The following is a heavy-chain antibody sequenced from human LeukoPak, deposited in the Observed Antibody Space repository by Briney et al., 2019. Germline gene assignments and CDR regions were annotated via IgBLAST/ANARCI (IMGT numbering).Heavy chain of an antibody. J-gene: IGHJ3*02. CDR2: ISTYNGNT. V-gene: IGHV1-18*01. D-gene: IGHD3-10*01. CDR1: GYTFTKYG. Sequence: ASVKVSCKASGYTFTKYGITWVRQAPGQGLEWMGWISTYNGNTNYAQKLQGRVTITTDESTSTAYMELSSLRSEDTAVYYCARSGFGELLRAFDIWGQGTMVTVSS. CDR3: ARSGFGELLRAFDI.